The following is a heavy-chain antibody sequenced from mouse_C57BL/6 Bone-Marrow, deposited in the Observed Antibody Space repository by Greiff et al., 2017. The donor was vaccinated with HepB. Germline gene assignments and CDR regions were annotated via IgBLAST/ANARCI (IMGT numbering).Heavy chain of an antibody. V-gene: IGHV1-69*01. D-gene: IGHD2-4*01. CDR1: GYTFTSYW. CDR2: IDPSDSYT. CDR3: ARCPIYYDYDGNGAMDY. Sequence: QVQLQQPGAELVMPGASVKLSCKASGYTFTSYWMHWVKQRPGQGLEWIGEIDPSDSYTNYNQKFKGKSTLTVDKSSSTAYMQLSSLTSEDSAVYYCARCPIYYDYDGNGAMDYWGQGTSVTVSS. J-gene: IGHJ4*01.